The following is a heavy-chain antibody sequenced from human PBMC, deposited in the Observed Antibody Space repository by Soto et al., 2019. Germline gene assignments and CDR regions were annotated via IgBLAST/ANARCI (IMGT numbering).Heavy chain of an antibody. D-gene: IGHD6-19*01. CDR1: GGSISSYY. V-gene: IGHV4-59*01. CDR3: ARSPSPAVADY. J-gene: IGHJ4*02. CDR2: IYYSGST. Sequence: SETLSLTCTVSGGSISSYYWSWIRQPPGKGLEWIGYIYYSGSTNYNPSLKSRVTISVDTSKNQFSLKLSSVTAADTAVYYCARSPSPAVADYWGQGTLVTVSS.